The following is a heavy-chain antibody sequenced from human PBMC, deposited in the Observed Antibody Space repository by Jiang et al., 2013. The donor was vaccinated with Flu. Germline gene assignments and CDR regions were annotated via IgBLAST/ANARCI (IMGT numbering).Heavy chain of an antibody. Sequence: SGAEVKMPGSSVRVSCKASADTFKNYAVNWVRQAPGQGLEWMGGTVPVFESVNYAQKFRGRLIIIADELTGTASMELSSLTSEDTAIYYCARGKTALTSDWIDPWGQGTLVTVSS. CDR2: TVPVFESV. D-gene: IGHD1-1*01. V-gene: IGHV1-69*01. J-gene: IGHJ5*02. CDR1: ADTFKNYA. CDR3: ARGKTALTSDWIDP.